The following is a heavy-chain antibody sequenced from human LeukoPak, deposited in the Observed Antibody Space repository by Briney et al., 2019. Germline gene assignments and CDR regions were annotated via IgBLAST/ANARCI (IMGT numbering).Heavy chain of an antibody. V-gene: IGHV3-9*01. Sequence: PGGSLRLSCAASGFTFSSYAMHWVRQAPGKGLEWVSGISWNSGSIGYADSVKGRFTISRDNAKNSLHLQMNSLRAEDTTLYYCARSSWYYYYGMDVWGQGTTVTVSS. D-gene: IGHD6-13*01. CDR2: ISWNSGSI. CDR1: GFTFSSYA. CDR3: ARSSWYYYYGMDV. J-gene: IGHJ6*02.